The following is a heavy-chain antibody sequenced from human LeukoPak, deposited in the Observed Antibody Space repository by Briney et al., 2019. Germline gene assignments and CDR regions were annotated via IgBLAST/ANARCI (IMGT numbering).Heavy chain of an antibody. CDR2: IYSGGST. CDR1: GFTLSSYA. D-gene: IGHD4-23*01. CDR3: ASGGPVTPLDY. J-gene: IGHJ4*02. Sequence: GGSLTLSCAASGFTLSSYAMHWVRQAPGKGLEWVAVIYSGGSTYYADCVKGRFTISRDNSKNTLYLQMNSLRAEDTAVYYCASGGPVTPLDYWGQGTLVTVSS. V-gene: IGHV3-66*02.